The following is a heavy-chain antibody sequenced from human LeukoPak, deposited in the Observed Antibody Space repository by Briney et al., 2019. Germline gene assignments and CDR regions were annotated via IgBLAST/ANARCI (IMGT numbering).Heavy chain of an antibody. CDR2: MFTSGST. D-gene: IGHD2-21*01. Sequence: SETLSLTCTVSGGSISNYCWSWVRQPPGKGLEWIGYMFTSGSTDYNPSLKSRVTMSVDTSKNQLSMELRFLTAADTAVYYCATSHDVKTAPYDLWGQGTLVTVSS. CDR1: GGSISNYC. V-gene: IGHV4-4*09. J-gene: IGHJ5*02. CDR3: ATSHDVKTAPYDL.